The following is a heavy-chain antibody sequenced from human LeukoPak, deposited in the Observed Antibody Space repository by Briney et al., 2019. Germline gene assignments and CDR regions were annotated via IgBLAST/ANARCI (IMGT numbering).Heavy chain of an antibody. D-gene: IGHD4-17*01. CDR3: ARDFPTVTTPLAFDI. V-gene: IGHV4-4*07. CDR2: IYTSGST. CDR1: GGSFSGYY. Sequence: SGTLSLTCAVYGGSFSGYYWSWIRQPAGKGLEWIGRIYTSGSTNYNPSLKSRVTMSVDTSKNQFSLKLSSVTAADTAVYYCARDFPTVTTPLAFDIWGQGTMVTVSS. J-gene: IGHJ3*02.